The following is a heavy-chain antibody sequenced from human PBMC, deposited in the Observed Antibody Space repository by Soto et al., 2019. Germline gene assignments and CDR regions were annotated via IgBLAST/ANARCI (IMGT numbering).Heavy chain of an antibody. CDR2: IIPILGIA. CDR1: GGTFSSYT. CDR3: ASLMTTNEDYYMDV. V-gene: IGHV1-69*02. J-gene: IGHJ6*03. Sequence: QVQLVQSGAEVKKPGSSVKVSCKASGGTFSSYTISWVRQAPGQGLEWMGRIIPILGIANYAQKFQGRVTITADKSTSTAYMELSSLRSEDTTVYYCASLMTTNEDYYMDVWGKGTTVTVSS. D-gene: IGHD2-8*01.